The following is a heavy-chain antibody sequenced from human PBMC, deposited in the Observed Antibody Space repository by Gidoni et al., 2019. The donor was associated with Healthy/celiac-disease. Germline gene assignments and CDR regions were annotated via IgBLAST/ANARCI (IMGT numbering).Heavy chain of an antibody. CDR3: ARQAIVATDRGLFDY. CDR2: IYYSGST. J-gene: IGHJ4*02. D-gene: IGHD5-12*01. CDR1: GGSISSSSYY. V-gene: IGHV4-39*01. Sequence: QLQLQESGPGLVKPSETLSLTCTVSGGSISSSSYYWGWLRQPPGKGLEWIGSIYYSGSTYYNPSLKSRVTISVDTSKNQFSLKLSSVTAADTAVYYCARQAIVATDRGLFDYWGQGTLVTVSS.